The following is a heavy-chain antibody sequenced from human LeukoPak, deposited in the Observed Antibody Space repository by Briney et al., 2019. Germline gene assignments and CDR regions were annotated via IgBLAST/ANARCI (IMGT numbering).Heavy chain of an antibody. V-gene: IGHV4-4*07. CDR1: GGSISSYY. CDR2: IYTSGST. J-gene: IGHJ5*02. Sequence: SETLSLTCTVSGGSISSYYWSWIRQPAGKGLEWIGRIYTSGSTNYNPSLKSRVTMSVDTSKNQFSLKLSSVTAADTAVYYCARELRGDIVVVPAAMCWLDPWGQGTLVTVSS. D-gene: IGHD2-2*01. CDR3: ARELRGDIVVVPAAMCWLDP.